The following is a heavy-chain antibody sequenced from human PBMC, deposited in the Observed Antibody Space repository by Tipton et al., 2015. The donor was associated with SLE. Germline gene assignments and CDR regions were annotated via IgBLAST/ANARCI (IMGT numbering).Heavy chain of an antibody. D-gene: IGHD3-10*01. CDR2: MHFSGST. Sequence: TLSLTCTVSGGSINNYYWNWIRQPPGKGLEWIGNMHFSGSTSYNPSLKSRVSISGDMSKNQLSLALTSVTTADTAVYYCARSTASGSYDYWGQGTLVTVSS. CDR3: ARSTASGSYDY. CDR1: GGSINNYY. J-gene: IGHJ4*02. V-gene: IGHV4-59*01.